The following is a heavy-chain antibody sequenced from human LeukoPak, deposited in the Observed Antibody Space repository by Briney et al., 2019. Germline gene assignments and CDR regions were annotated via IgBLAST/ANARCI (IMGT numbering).Heavy chain of an antibody. CDR3: ARETGSSWYGWFDP. CDR1: GYTFTSYG. V-gene: IGHV1-18*01. CDR2: ISAYNGNT. D-gene: IGHD6-13*01. Sequence: GASVKVSCKASGYTFTSYGISWVRQAPGQGLEWMGCISAYNGNTNYAQKLQGRVTMTTDTSTSTAYMELRSLRSDDTAVYYCARETGSSWYGWFDPWGQGTLVTVSS. J-gene: IGHJ5*02.